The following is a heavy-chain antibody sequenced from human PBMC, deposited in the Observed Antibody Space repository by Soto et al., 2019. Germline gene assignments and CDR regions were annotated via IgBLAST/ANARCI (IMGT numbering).Heavy chain of an antibody. CDR1: GGSFSGYY. V-gene: IGHV4-34*01. CDR2: INHSGST. J-gene: IGHJ6*02. Sequence: PSETLSLTCAVYGGSFSGYYWSWIRQPPGKGLEWIGEINHSGSTNYNPSLKSRVTISVDTSKKQFFLKLNSVTASDTAVYYCASRRATYYYGSGSYGYYYYGMDVWGQGTTVT. D-gene: IGHD3-10*01. CDR3: ASRRATYYYGSGSYGYYYYGMDV.